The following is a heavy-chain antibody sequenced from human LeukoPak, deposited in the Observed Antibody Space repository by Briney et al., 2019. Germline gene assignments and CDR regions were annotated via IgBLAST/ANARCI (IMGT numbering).Heavy chain of an antibody. V-gene: IGHV3-21*01. CDR2: ISSSSSYI. CDR3: ARDYCSSTSCYLPFDY. J-gene: IGHJ4*02. CDR1: GFTFSSYS. D-gene: IGHD2-2*01. Sequence: PGGSLRLSCAASGFTFSSYSMNWVRQAPGKGLGWVSSISSSSSYIYYADSVKGRFTISRDNAKNSLYLQMNSLRAEDTAVYYCARDYCSSTSCYLPFDYWGQGTLVTVSS.